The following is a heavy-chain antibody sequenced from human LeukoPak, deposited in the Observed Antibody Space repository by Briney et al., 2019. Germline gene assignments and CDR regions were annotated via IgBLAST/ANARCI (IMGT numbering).Heavy chain of an antibody. CDR3: ARLSMGSRWYVDH. D-gene: IGHD6-13*01. CDR1: GYTFTNYG. Sequence: ASVKVSCKTSGYTFTNYGISWVRQAPGQGLEWMGCISVYSGGTNYAQKLQGRVTMTTDTSTSTAYMELRSLTSDDTAIYYCARLSMGSRWYVDHWGQGTLVTVSS. V-gene: IGHV1-18*01. CDR2: ISVYSGGT. J-gene: IGHJ4*02.